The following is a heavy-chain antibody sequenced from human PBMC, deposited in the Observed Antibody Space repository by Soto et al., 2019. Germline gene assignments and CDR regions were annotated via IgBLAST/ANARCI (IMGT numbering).Heavy chain of an antibody. D-gene: IGHD5-12*01. Sequence: EVQLVESGGGLVKPGGSLRLSCAASGFVFSSYSMNWVRQVPGKGLEWVSSISPSSDDIHYADSVKGRFTISRDNDKNSLYLQMNSLTGEYTAVYYCARPRGYRGYYIIDYWGQGALVTVSS. CDR2: ISPSSDDI. J-gene: IGHJ4*02. V-gene: IGHV3-21*01. CDR3: ARPRGYRGYYIIDY. CDR1: GFVFSSYS.